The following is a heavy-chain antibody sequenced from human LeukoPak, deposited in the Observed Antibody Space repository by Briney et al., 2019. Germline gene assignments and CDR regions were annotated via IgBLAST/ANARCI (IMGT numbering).Heavy chain of an antibody. J-gene: IGHJ6*02. V-gene: IGHV4-59*01. CDR2: IYYSGST. CDR1: GGSISSYY. CDR3: ARVGPPYYYYGMDV. Sequence: PSETLSLTCTVSGGSISSYYWSWIRQPPGKGLEWIGYIYYSGSTNYNPSLKSRVTTSVDTSKNQFSLKLSSVTAADTAVYYCARVGPPYYYYGMDVWGQGTTVTVSS.